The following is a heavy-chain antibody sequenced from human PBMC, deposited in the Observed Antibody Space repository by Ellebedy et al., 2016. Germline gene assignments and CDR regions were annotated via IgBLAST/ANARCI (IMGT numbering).Heavy chain of an antibody. CDR2: IYFSGTT. CDR1: VDSINNYY. CDR3: ASARWDY. Sequence: SETLSLXXTVSVDSINNYYWSWIRQPPGKGLEWIGYIYFSGTTNYNPSLNSRVTMSVDTSKNQFSLKLSSVTAADTAVYYCASARWDYWGQGTLVTVSS. J-gene: IGHJ4*02. V-gene: IGHV4-59*01.